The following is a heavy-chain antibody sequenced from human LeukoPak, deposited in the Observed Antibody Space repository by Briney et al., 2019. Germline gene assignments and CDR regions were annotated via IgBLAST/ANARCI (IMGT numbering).Heavy chain of an antibody. CDR2: IYYSGST. Sequence: SETLSLTCTVSGGSISSYYWSWIRPPPGKGLEWIGYIYYSGSTNYNPSFKSRVTISVDTSKNQFSLKLSSVTAADTAVYYCARSEGRDGYNFDYWGQGTLVTVSS. CDR1: GGSISSYY. J-gene: IGHJ4*02. CDR3: ARSEGRDGYNFDY. V-gene: IGHV4-59*01. D-gene: IGHD5-24*01.